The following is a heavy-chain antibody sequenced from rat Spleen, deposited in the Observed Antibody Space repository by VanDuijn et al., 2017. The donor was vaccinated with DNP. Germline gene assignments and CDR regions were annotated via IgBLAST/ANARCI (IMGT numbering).Heavy chain of an antibody. CDR2: ISYDGSSP. CDR3: ARWTRYFDY. V-gene: IGHV5-7*01. J-gene: IGHJ2*01. CDR1: GFTFSDYN. Sequence: EVQLVESGGGLVQPGRSLKLSCAGSGFTFSDYNMAWVRQAPKKGLEWVATISYDGSSPSYRDSVKGRFTISRDNAKSTLYLQMDSLRSEDTATYYCARWTRYFDYWGQGVMVTVSS. D-gene: IGHD1-7*01.